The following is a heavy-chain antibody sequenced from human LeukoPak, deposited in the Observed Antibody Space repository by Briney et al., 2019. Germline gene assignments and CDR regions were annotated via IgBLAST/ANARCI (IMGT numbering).Heavy chain of an antibody. CDR3: AKGKAVVGAAGPDY. J-gene: IGHJ4*02. CDR1: GFTFGGFA. Sequence: GGSLRLSCAASGFTFGGFAMSWVRQAPGKGLEWVSSISSAAHNTYYADSVKGRFTISRDNSKNTLYLQMNSLRVEDTAIYYCAKGKAVVGAAGPDYWGQGTLVTVSS. V-gene: IGHV3-23*01. D-gene: IGHD2-15*01. CDR2: ISSAAHNT.